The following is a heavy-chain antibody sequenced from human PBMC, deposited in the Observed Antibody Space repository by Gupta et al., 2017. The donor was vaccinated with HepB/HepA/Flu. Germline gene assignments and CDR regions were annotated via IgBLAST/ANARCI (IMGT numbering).Heavy chain of an antibody. CDR3: ARGLGGALDY. Sequence: QVQLQQWGAGLLKPSETLSLTCAVYGGSFSGYYWSWIRQPPGKGLEWIGEINHSGSTNYNPSLKSRVTISVDTSKNQFSLKLSSVTAADTAVYYCARGLGGALDYWGQGTLVTVSS. V-gene: IGHV4-34*01. D-gene: IGHD2-15*01. CDR2: INHSGST. CDR1: GGSFSGYY. J-gene: IGHJ4*02.